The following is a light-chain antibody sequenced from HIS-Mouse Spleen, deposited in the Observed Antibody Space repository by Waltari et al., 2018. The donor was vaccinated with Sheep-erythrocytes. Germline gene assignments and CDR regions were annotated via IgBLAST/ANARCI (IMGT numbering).Light chain of an antibody. CDR2: EVS. V-gene: IGLV2-8*01. J-gene: IGLJ3*02. Sequence: QSALTQPPSASGSPGQSVTISCTGTSSDVGGYNSVPWYQQHPGQAPKLMIYEVSKRPSGVPDRFSGSKSGNTASLTVSGLQAEDEADYYCSSYAGSNNWVFGGGTKLTVL. CDR1: SSDVGGYNS. CDR3: SSYAGSNNWV.